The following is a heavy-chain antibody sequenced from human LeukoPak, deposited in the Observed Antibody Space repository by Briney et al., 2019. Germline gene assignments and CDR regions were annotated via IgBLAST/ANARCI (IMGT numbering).Heavy chain of an antibody. D-gene: IGHD2-2*01. CDR2: IIPILGIA. CDR3: ARDLGGAYCSSTSCSRPRIVNYGMDV. V-gene: IGHV1-69*04. Sequence: SVKVSCKASGGTFSSYAISWVRQAPGQGLEWMGRIIPILGIANYAQKFQGRVTITADKSTSTAYMELSSLRSEDTAVYYCARDLGGAYCSSTSCSRPRIVNYGMDVWGQGTTATVSS. CDR1: GGTFSSYA. J-gene: IGHJ6*02.